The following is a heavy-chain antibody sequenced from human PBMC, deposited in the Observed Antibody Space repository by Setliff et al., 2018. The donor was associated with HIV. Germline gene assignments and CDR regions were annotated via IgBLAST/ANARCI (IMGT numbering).Heavy chain of an antibody. J-gene: IGHJ3*02. CDR1: GYTLTGNSDYY. CDR3: TRPLRTRSAIDPFHI. Sequence: ASVKVSCKASGYTLTGNSDYYLHWVRQAPGQGLEWMGWINPYSGGTLYAQKFQDRVTMTRDTSVSTAYMELSRLRSDDSALYYCTRPLRTRSAIDPFHIWGQGTMVTVSS. CDR2: INPYSGGT. D-gene: IGHD6-25*01. V-gene: IGHV1-2*02.